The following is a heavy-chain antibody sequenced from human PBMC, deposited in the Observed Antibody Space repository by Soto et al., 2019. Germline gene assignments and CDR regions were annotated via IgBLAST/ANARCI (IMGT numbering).Heavy chain of an antibody. CDR3: ARESGGATATIDYYYFYMDV. D-gene: IGHD5-12*01. CDR2: INPNGGVT. V-gene: IGHV1-2*04. CDR1: GDTFNDYY. J-gene: IGHJ6*03. Sequence: ASVKVSCKSSGDTFNDYYIHWVRQAPGQGLKWMGWINPNGGVTKYAQKFQGWVTMTRDTSIRTVYMQLSRLRSDDTAVYYCARESGGATATIDYYYFYMDVWGTGTTVTVSS.